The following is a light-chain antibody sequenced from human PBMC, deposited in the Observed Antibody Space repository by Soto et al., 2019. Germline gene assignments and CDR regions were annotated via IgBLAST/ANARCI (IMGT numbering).Light chain of an antibody. V-gene: IGKV1-39*01. CDR1: QNINNY. CDR2: TAS. CDR3: QQSYSRPFT. Sequence: DIQMTQSPSSLSVSLGDRVTITCRASQNINNYLNWYQQKPGKAPKSLIYTASSLQPSVPSRFSGSGSGTDFTLTISNLQPEDFATYYCQQSYSRPFTFGPGTKVDLK. J-gene: IGKJ3*01.